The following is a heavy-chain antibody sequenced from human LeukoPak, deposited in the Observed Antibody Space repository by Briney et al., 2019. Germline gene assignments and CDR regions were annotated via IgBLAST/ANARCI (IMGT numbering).Heavy chain of an antibody. V-gene: IGHV3-23*01. Sequence: PGGSLRLSCAASGFTFSSYAMSWVRQAPGKGLEWVSVIRSSGGSTYYADSVKGRFTISRHNSKNTLYLQMSSLRAEDTAVYFCARSAARLRYYYAMDVWGQGTTVTVCS. CDR1: GFTFSSYA. CDR3: ARSAARLRYYYAMDV. CDR2: IRSSGGST. D-gene: IGHD6-6*01. J-gene: IGHJ6*02.